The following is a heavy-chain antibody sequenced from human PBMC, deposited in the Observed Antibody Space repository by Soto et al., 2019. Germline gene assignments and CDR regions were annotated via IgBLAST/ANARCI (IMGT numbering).Heavy chain of an antibody. D-gene: IGHD2-21*01. CDR1: GGTFSSYA. V-gene: IGHV1-69*12. CDR3: AQRDCGGPSYYYYGMDV. J-gene: IGHJ6*02. Sequence: QVQLVQSGAEVKKPGSSVKVSCKASGGTFSSYAISWVRQAPGQGLEWMGGIIPIFGTANYAQKFQGRVTITADESTSTAYMDVSSLRSEDTAVYYCAQRDCGGPSYYYYGMDVWGQGTTFTVSS. CDR2: IIPIFGTA.